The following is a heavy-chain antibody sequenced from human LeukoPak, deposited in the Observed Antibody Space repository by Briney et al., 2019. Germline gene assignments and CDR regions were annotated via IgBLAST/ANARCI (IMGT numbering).Heavy chain of an antibody. Sequence: SETLSLTCIVSGGSIISSNYYWGWIRQPPGKGLEWLGSIYYSGSTYYNPSLKSRVTISVDTSKNQFSLKLSSVTAADTAVYYCARDASYDILTGYYPHGPWFDPWGQGTLVTVSS. CDR3: ARDASYDILTGYYPHGPWFDP. V-gene: IGHV4-39*07. CDR2: IYYSGST. J-gene: IGHJ5*02. D-gene: IGHD3-9*01. CDR1: GGSIISSNYY.